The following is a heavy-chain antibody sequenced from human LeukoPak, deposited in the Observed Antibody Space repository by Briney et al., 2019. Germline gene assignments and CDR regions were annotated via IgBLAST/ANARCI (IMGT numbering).Heavy chain of an antibody. V-gene: IGHV3-7*01. Sequence: GGSLRLSCAASGFTFSNYWMSWVRQAPGRGLEWVAYIKQDGSEKYYVDSVKGRFTISRDNAKNSLFLQMNSLRAEDTAVYYCAICTHMGGSGYEPDYWGQGALVTVSS. CDR2: IKQDGSEK. CDR1: GFTFSNYW. CDR3: AICTHMGGSGYEPDY. J-gene: IGHJ4*02. D-gene: IGHD5-12*01.